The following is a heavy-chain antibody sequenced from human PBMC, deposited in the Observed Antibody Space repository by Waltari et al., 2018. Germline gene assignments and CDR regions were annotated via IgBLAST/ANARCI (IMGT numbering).Heavy chain of an antibody. CDR1: GGSISSGSYY. Sequence: QVQLQESGPGLVKPSQTLSLTCTVSGGSISSGSYYWSWIRQPAGKGLEWTGRIYTSGSTNYNPSLKSRVTISVDTSKNQFSLKLSSVTAADTAVYYCARNIAAAVYDAFDIWGQGTMVTVSS. J-gene: IGHJ3*02. D-gene: IGHD6-13*01. CDR3: ARNIAAAVYDAFDI. V-gene: IGHV4-61*02. CDR2: IYTSGST.